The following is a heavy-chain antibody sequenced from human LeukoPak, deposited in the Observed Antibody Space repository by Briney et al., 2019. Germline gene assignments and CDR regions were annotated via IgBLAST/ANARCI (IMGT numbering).Heavy chain of an antibody. J-gene: IGHJ4*02. Sequence: PSETLSLTCTVSGGFISTSSYYWVWIRQPPGKGLEWIGSIYYSAITSYNPSLKSRLTISVDTSKNQFSLKLSSVTAADTAVYYCARVEKWLYYFDYWGQGTLVTVSS. D-gene: IGHD5-24*01. CDR1: GGFISTSSYY. CDR3: ARVEKWLYYFDY. V-gene: IGHV4-39*01. CDR2: IYYSAIT.